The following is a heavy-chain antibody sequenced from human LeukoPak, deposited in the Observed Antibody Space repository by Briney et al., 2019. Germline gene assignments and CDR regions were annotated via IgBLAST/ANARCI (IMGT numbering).Heavy chain of an antibody. D-gene: IGHD6-13*01. CDR3: ARTYSSSWYPN. Sequence: SETLSLTCAVYGGSFSGYYWGWIRQPPGKGLEWIGEINHSGSTNYNPSLKSRVTISVDTSKNQFSLKLSSVTAADTAVYYCARTYSSSWYPNWGQGTLVTVSS. CDR1: GGSFSGYY. CDR2: INHSGST. J-gene: IGHJ4*02. V-gene: IGHV4-34*01.